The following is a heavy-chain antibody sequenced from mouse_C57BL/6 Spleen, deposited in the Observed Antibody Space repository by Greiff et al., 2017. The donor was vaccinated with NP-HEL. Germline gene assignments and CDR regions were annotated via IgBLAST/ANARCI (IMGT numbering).Heavy chain of an antibody. J-gene: IGHJ4*01. Sequence: VQLQQSGPVLVKPGASVKMSCKASGYTFTDYYMNWVKQSHGKSLEWIGVINPYNGGTSYNQKFKGKATLTVDKSSSTAYMELNSLTSEDSAVYYCARRTTVADYYAMDYWGQGTSVTVSS. CDR2: INPYNGGT. CDR1: GYTFTDYY. CDR3: ARRTTVADYYAMDY. D-gene: IGHD1-1*01. V-gene: IGHV1-19*01.